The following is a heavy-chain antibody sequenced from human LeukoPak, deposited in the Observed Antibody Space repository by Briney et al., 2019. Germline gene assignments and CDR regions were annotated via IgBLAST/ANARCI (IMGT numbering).Heavy chain of an antibody. D-gene: IGHD3-3*01. J-gene: IGHJ4*02. V-gene: IGHV1-8*01. Sequence: GASVKVSCKASGYTFTSYDINWVRQATGQGLEWMGWMNPNSGNTGYAQKFQGRVTMTRNTSISTAYMELSSLRSEDTAVYYCANEGRAGFLEWLLYGNYFDYWGQGTLVTVSS. CDR3: ANEGRAGFLEWLLYGNYFDY. CDR2: MNPNSGNT. CDR1: GYTFTSYD.